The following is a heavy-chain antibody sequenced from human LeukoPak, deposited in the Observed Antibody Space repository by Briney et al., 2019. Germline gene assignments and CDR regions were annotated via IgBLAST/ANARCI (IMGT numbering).Heavy chain of an antibody. D-gene: IGHD6-6*01. CDR3: AKRLLGLVVSY. Sequence: PGGSLRLSCAASGFTFSTYGMSWVRQAPGKGLEWVSTISGSGGSTYYADSVKGRFTISRDNSKNTLYLQMNSLRAEDTAVYYCAKRLLGLVVSYWGQGTLVTVSS. J-gene: IGHJ4*02. CDR1: GFTFSTYG. CDR2: ISGSGGST. V-gene: IGHV3-23*01.